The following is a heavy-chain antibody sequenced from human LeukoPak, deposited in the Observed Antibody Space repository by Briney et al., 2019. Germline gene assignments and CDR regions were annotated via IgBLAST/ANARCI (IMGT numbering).Heavy chain of an antibody. J-gene: IGHJ3*02. Sequence: ASVKVSCKTSGYIFIDYEISWVRQAPGQGLEWMGWISAYNGNTNYAQKLQGRVTMTTDTSTSTAYMELRSLRSDDTAVYYCARDLTQLRGAFDIWGQGTMVTVSS. CDR2: ISAYNGNT. V-gene: IGHV1-18*01. CDR3: ARDLTQLRGAFDI. D-gene: IGHD2-2*01. CDR1: GYIFIDYE.